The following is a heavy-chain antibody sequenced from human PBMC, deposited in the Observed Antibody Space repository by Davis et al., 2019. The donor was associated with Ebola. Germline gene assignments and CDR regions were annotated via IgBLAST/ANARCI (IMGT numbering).Heavy chain of an antibody. Sequence: ASVKVSCKASGYTFTSYAMHWVRQAPGQRLEWMGWINAGNGNTKYSQKFQGRVTITRDTSASTAYMELSSLRSEDTAVYYCARDLQYYDILTGPVDYWGQGTLVTVSS. D-gene: IGHD3-9*01. CDR3: ARDLQYYDILTGPVDY. CDR1: GYTFTSYA. J-gene: IGHJ4*02. CDR2: INAGNGNT. V-gene: IGHV1-3*01.